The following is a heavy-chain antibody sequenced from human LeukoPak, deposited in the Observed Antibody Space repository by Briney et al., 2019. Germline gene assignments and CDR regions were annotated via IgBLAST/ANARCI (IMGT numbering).Heavy chain of an antibody. J-gene: IGHJ4*02. Sequence: SGTLSLTCAVSGGSISSSNWWSWVRQPPGKGLEWIGEIYHSGSTNYNPSLKSRVTVSVDNSKNQFSLKLNSVTAADTAVYYCARDRGYSDYVPFDYWGQGALATVSS. V-gene: IGHV4-4*02. CDR3: ARDRGYSDYVPFDY. CDR1: GGSISSSNW. CDR2: IYHSGST. D-gene: IGHD4-11*01.